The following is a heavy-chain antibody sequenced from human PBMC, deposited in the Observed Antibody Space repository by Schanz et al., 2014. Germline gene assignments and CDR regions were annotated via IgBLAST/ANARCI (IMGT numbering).Heavy chain of an antibody. CDR3: AKARRKSNCSGGRCFHYSYYGMDV. D-gene: IGHD2-15*01. Sequence: VQLLESGGGLVQPGGSLRLSCAASGFIFSNYGMHWVRQAPGKGLEWVAVIWSDGSGKYYADSVKGRFTISRDSPKNTLYLQMNSLRAEDTAVYYCAKARRKSNCSGGRCFHYSYYGMDVWGQGTTVTVSS. J-gene: IGHJ6*02. CDR2: IWSDGSGK. V-gene: IGHV3-33*06. CDR1: GFIFSNYG.